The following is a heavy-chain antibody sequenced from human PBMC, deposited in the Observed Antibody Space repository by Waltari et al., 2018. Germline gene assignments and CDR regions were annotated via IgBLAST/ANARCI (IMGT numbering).Heavy chain of an antibody. D-gene: IGHD2-15*01. CDR1: GYSFTSYW. CDR3: ARLGEYGGNWRHNWFDP. V-gene: IGHV5-51*01. Sequence: EVQLVQSGAEVKKPGESLKISCKGSGYSFTSYWIGWVRQMPGKGLEWMGLTYPCGADTKNSPSVQVQVTIAADQSISTAYLKWSSLKASDTAMYYCARLGEYGGNWRHNWFDPWGQGTLVTVSS. J-gene: IGHJ5*02. CDR2: TYPCGADT.